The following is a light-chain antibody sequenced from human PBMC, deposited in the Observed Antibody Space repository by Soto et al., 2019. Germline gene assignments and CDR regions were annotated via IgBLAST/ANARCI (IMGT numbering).Light chain of an antibody. V-gene: IGKV1-9*01. Sequence: IQLTQSPSSLSASVGDRVTITCRASQGISSYLAWYQQKPGKAPKLLIYAASTLQSGVPSRFSGSGSGTDFTLTISSLQPEDFATYYCQKYNSALTFGQGTRLEIK. CDR1: QGISSY. J-gene: IGKJ5*01. CDR2: AAS. CDR3: QKYNSALT.